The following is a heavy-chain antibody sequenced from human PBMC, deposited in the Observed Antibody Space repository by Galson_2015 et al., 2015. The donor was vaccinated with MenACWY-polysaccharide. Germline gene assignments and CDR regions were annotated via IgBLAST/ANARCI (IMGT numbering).Heavy chain of an antibody. J-gene: IGHJ4*02. V-gene: IGHV2-70*01. CDR1: GFSLSTRGMC. Sequence: PALVKPTQTLTLTCTFSGFSLSTRGMCVSWIRQPPGKALEWLALIDWDDDKYYSTSLKTRLTISKDTSKNQVVLTMTNMDPVDTATYYCARTWVWGSYRYTESDYWGQGTLVTVSS. CDR2: IDWDDDK. D-gene: IGHD3-16*02. CDR3: ARTWVWGSYRYTESDY.